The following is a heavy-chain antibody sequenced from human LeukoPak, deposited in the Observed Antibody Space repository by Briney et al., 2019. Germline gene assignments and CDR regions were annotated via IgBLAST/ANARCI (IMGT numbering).Heavy chain of an antibody. CDR3: ARGILLWFGELSSPHWFDP. V-gene: IGHV3-48*03. CDR2: ISSSGSTI. D-gene: IGHD3-10*01. Sequence: PGGSLRLSCAASGITFSSYEMNWVRQAPGKGLEWVSYISSSGSTIYYADSVKGRFTISRDNAKNSLYLQMNSLRAEDTAVYYCARGILLWFGELSSPHWFDPWGRGTLVTVSS. J-gene: IGHJ5*02. CDR1: GITFSSYE.